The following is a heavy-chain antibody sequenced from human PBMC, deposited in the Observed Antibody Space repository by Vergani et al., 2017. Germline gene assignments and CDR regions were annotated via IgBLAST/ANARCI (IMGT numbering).Heavy chain of an antibody. V-gene: IGHV1-3*01. CDR2: INAGNGNT. J-gene: IGHJ3*02. D-gene: IGHD3-10*01. CDR1: GFTFSSYG. CDR3: ARLGPMVRGVMYVGAFDI. Sequence: QVQLVESGGGVVQPGRSLRLSCAASGFTFSSYGMHWVRQAPGQRLEWMGWINAGNGNTKYSQKFQGRVTITRDTSASTAYMELSSLRSEDTAVYYCARLGPMVRGVMYVGAFDIWGQGTMVTVSS.